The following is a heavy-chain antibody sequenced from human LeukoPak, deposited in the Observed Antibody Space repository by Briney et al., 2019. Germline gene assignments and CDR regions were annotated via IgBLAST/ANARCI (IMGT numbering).Heavy chain of an antibody. CDR1: GYTFTSYY. D-gene: IGHD6-19*01. V-gene: IGHV1-46*01. CDR3: ARDRKVRSGWYYYYYYMDV. J-gene: IGHJ6*03. CDR2: INPSGGST. Sequence: GASVKVSCKASGYTFTSYYMHWVRQAPGQGLEWMGIINPSGGSTTYAQKFQGRVTITTDESTSTAYMELSSLRSEDTAVYYCARDRKVRSGWYYYYYYMDVWGKGTTVTVSS.